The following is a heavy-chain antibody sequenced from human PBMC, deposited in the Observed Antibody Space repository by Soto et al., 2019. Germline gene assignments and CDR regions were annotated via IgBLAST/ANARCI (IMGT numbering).Heavy chain of an antibody. Sequence: EVQLVESGGGLVQPGGSLRLSCAASGFTFSSYSMNWVRQAPGKGLEWVSYISSSSSTIYYADSVKGRFTISRDNAKNTLYLQMNSLRAEDTAVYYCARDSNYDFWSGSYYFDYWGQGTLVTFSS. D-gene: IGHD3-3*01. CDR1: GFTFSSYS. CDR2: ISSSSSTI. CDR3: ARDSNYDFWSGSYYFDY. J-gene: IGHJ4*02. V-gene: IGHV3-48*01.